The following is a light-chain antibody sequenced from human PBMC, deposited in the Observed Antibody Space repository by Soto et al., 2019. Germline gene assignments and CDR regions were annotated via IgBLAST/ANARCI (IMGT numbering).Light chain of an antibody. Sequence: EVVLTQSPGTLSLSPGDTATLSCRASQSVSNTYLAWYQQKPGQAPRLLIYGTSSRATGIPDRFSGSGSGTDFTLTISTLEPEDFAVYYCQQYGSSPPTFGQGTKVDIK. CDR3: QQYGSSPPT. CDR2: GTS. V-gene: IGKV3-20*01. CDR1: QSVSNTY. J-gene: IGKJ1*01.